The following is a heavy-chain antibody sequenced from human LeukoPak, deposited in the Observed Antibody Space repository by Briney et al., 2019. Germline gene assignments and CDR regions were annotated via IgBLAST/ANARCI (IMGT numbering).Heavy chain of an antibody. V-gene: IGHV4-34*01. CDR3: ARDLGYDGFDI. D-gene: IGHD7-27*01. CDR1: GGSFSGYY. CDR2: INHSGST. Sequence: SETLSLTCAVYGGSFSGYYWSWIRQPPGKGLEWIGEINHSGSTNYNPSLKSRVTISVDTSKNQFSLKLSSVTAADTAVYYCARDLGYDGFDIWGQGTMVTVSS. J-gene: IGHJ3*02.